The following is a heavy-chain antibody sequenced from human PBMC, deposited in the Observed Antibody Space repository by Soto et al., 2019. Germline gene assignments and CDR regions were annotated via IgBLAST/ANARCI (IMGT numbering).Heavy chain of an antibody. Sequence: EVQMLESGGGLVQPGGSLRLSCAASGFTFSSYAMSWVRQAPGKGLEWVSAISGSGGSTYYADSVKGRFTISRDNSKNTLYLQMNSLRAEDTAVYYCAKGSVAGLWFDYWGQGTLVTVSS. J-gene: IGHJ4*02. CDR2: ISGSGGST. V-gene: IGHV3-23*01. CDR1: GFTFSSYA. D-gene: IGHD6-19*01. CDR3: AKGSVAGLWFDY.